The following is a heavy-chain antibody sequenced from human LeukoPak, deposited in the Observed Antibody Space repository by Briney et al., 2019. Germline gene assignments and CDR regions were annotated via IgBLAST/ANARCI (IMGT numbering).Heavy chain of an antibody. CDR1: GGSFSGYY. V-gene: IGHV4-34*01. CDR2: INHSGST. J-gene: IGHJ6*02. D-gene: IGHD6-6*01. Sequence: PSETLSLTCAVYGGSFSGYYWSWIRQPPGKGLEWIGEINHSGSTNYNPSLKSRVTISVDTSKNQFSLKLSSVTAADTAVYYCARGWGPEYSSSDYYYYGMDVWGQGTTVTVSS. CDR3: ARGWGPEYSSSDYYYYGMDV.